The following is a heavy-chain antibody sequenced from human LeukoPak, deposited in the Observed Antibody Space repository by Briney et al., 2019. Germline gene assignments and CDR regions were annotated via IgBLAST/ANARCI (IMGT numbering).Heavy chain of an antibody. Sequence: ASVKVSCKASGGTFSNCTLHWVRQAPGQGLEWVGRIIPFRSRTHYAQELKDRVTITTDKSTGTAYMELSSLRSADTAVYYCARSPVGVEGHYYSYYGMDVWAQGTTATVSS. CDR3: ARSPVGVEGHYYSYYGMDV. V-gene: IGHV1-69*02. CDR1: GGTFSNCT. CDR2: IIPFRSRT. D-gene: IGHD1-26*01. J-gene: IGHJ6*02.